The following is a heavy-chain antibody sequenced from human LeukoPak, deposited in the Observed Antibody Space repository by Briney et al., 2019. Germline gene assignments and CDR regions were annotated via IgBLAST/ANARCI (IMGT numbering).Heavy chain of an antibody. Sequence: GASVKASCKASGGTFSSYAISWVRQAPGQGLEWMGGIIPIFGTANYAQKFQGRVTITADESTSTAYMELSSLRSEDTAVYYCAGSAAMVRGVIGYYFDYWGQGTLVTVSS. V-gene: IGHV1-69*01. CDR1: GGTFSSYA. CDR2: IIPIFGTA. J-gene: IGHJ4*02. D-gene: IGHD3-10*01. CDR3: AGSAAMVRGVIGYYFDY.